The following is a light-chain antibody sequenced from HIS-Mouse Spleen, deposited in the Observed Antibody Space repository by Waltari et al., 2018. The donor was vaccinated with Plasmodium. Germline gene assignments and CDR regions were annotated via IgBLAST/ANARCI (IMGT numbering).Light chain of an antibody. CDR1: ALPTTY. V-gene: IGLV3-10*01. CDR3: YSTDSSGNHRV. Sequence: SYELTQPPSVSVSPGQTARITCSGDALPTTYAYWYQQTSGQAPVLVIYEDSKRPSGIPERFSGSSSGTMATLTISGAQVEDEADYYCYSTDSSGNHRVFGGGTKLTVL. CDR2: EDS. J-gene: IGLJ3*02.